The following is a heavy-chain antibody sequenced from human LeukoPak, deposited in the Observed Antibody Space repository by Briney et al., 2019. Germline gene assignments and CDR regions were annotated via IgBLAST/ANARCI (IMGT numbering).Heavy chain of an antibody. CDR3: ARDRGYGGYEEAGY. CDR1: GFTFSSYS. Sequence: GESLRASRAASGFTFSSYSMNWVRQAPGKGLEWVSSISSSSSYIYYADSVKGRFTISRDNAKNSLYLQMNSLRAEDTAVYYCARDRGYGGYEEAGYWGQGTLVTVSS. D-gene: IGHD5-12*01. J-gene: IGHJ4*02. V-gene: IGHV3-21*01. CDR2: ISSSSSYI.